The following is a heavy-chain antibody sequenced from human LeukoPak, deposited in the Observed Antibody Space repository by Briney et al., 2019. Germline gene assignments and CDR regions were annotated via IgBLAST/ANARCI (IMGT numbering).Heavy chain of an antibody. J-gene: IGHJ4*02. CDR2: ISAGGDTP. Sequence: GGSLRLSCAASGFTLSSYAMNWVRQAPGKGPEWVSAISAGGDTPYYADSAKGRFTISRDNSKNTVYLQMNSLRAGDTAVYYCAKRRYCSSISCHDFDYWGQGTLVTVSS. CDR1: GFTLSSYA. V-gene: IGHV3-23*01. CDR3: AKRRYCSSISCHDFDY. D-gene: IGHD2-2*01.